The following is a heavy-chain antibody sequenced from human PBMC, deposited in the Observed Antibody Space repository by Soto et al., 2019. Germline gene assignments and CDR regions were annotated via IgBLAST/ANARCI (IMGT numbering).Heavy chain of an antibody. CDR1: GYTFTSYG. J-gene: IGHJ3*02. CDR3: ARDFGAYYDILTGYYMDPDAFDI. CDR2: ISAYNGNT. D-gene: IGHD3-9*01. V-gene: IGHV1-18*01. Sequence: GASVKVSCKASGYTFTSYGISWVRQAPGQGLEWMGWISAYNGNTNYAQKLQGRVTMTTDTSTSTAYMELRSLRSDGTAVYYCARDFGAYYDILTGYYMDPDAFDIWGQGTMVTVSS.